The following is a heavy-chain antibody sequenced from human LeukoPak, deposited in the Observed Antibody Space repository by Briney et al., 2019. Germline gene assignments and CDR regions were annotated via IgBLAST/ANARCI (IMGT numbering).Heavy chain of an antibody. V-gene: IGHV1-18*01. CDR3: ARELIVVGATFYFDY. CDR2: ISAYNGNT. J-gene: IGHJ4*02. CDR1: GYTFTSYG. Sequence: GASVKVSCKASGYTFTSYGISWVRQAPGQGLEWMGWISAYNGNTNYAQKLQGRVTMTTDTSTSTAYMELRSLRSDDTAVYYCARELIVVGATFYFDYWGQGTLVTVSS. D-gene: IGHD1-26*01.